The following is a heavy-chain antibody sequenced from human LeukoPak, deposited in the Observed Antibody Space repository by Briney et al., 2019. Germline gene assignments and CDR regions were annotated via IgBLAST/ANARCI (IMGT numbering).Heavy chain of an antibody. J-gene: IGHJ1*01. CDR3: AGRGHRYSRD. CDR2: IQDTGIT. D-gene: IGHD2-15*01. CDR1: GYSISSGYY. Sequence: PSETLSLTCAVSGYSISSGYYWGWIGQPPGEGLEWIGFIQDTGITDYNPSLKSRLLMSLDTSKNQFSLNLRSVTAADTAVYYCAGRGHRYSRDWGQGILVTISS. V-gene: IGHV4-38-2*01.